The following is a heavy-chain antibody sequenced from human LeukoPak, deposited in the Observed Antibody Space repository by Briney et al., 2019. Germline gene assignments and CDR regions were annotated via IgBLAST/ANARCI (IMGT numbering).Heavy chain of an antibody. CDR2: ISASGGST. CDR1: GFTFSSYA. Sequence: GGSLRLSCATSGFTFSSYAISWVRQAPGKGLEWVSAISASGGSTYYADSVKGRFTISRDSSKNTLYLQMNSLRAEDTAVYYCAKTKLGYCSGGSCYSRHYRLDYWGQGTLVTVSS. D-gene: IGHD2-15*01. V-gene: IGHV3-23*01. CDR3: AKTKLGYCSGGSCYSRHYRLDY. J-gene: IGHJ4*02.